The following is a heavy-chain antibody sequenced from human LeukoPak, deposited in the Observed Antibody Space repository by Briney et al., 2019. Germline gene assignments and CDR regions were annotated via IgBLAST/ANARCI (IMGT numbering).Heavy chain of an antibody. CDR3: ARDSTSGYSSGWLFDY. Sequence: ASVKVSCKASGYTFTGYYMHWVRQAPGQGLEWMGRMNPNSGGTNYAQKFQGRVTMTRDTSISTAYMELSRLRSDDTAVYYCARDSTSGYSSGWLFDYWGQGTLVTVSS. CDR1: GYTFTGYY. D-gene: IGHD6-25*01. J-gene: IGHJ4*02. CDR2: MNPNSGGT. V-gene: IGHV1-2*06.